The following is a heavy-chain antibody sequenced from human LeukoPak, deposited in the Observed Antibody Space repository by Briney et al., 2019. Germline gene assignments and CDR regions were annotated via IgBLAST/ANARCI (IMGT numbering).Heavy chain of an antibody. CDR2: ISYDGSNK. CDR3: ASGPVVRGVTDY. CDR1: GFTFSSYA. D-gene: IGHD3-10*01. Sequence: GGSLRLSCAASGFTFSSYAMFWVRQAPGKGLEWVAVISYDGSNKYYADSVKGRFTISRDNSKNTLYLQMNSLRTEDTAVYYCASGPVVRGVTDYWGQGTLVTVSS. V-gene: IGHV3-30-3*01. J-gene: IGHJ4*02.